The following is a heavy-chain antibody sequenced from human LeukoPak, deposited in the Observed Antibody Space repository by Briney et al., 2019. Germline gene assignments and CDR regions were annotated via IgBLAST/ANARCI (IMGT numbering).Heavy chain of an antibody. V-gene: IGHV3-23*01. CDR3: AKAPTYDFWSGYYNDY. J-gene: IGHJ4*02. CDR1: GFTFSSYA. D-gene: IGHD3-3*01. Sequence: GGSLRLSCAASGFTFSSYAMSWVRQAPGKGLEWVSAISGSGGSTYYADSVKGRFTISRDNSKNTLYLQMNSLRAEDTAVYYCAKAPTYDFWSGYYNDYWGQGTLVTVSS. CDR2: ISGSGGST.